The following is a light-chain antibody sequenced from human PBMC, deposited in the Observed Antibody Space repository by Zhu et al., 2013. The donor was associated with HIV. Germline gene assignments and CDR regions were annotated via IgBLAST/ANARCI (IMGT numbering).Light chain of an antibody. CDR3: QQYGSSPRT. J-gene: IGKJ1*01. CDR2: GAS. V-gene: IGKV3-20*01. CDR1: QTVSSNF. Sequence: EIVLTQSPGTLSLSPGERATLSCRASQTVSSNFLAWYHQIPGQAPRLLIYGASNRATGIPDRFSGSGSGTDFTLTISRLEPEDFAVYYCQQYGSSPRTFGQGTKVEIK.